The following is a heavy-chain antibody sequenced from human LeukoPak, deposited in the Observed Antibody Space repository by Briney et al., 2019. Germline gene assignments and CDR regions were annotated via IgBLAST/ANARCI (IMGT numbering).Heavy chain of an antibody. CDR1: GYTFTSYD. CDR3: ARRYNHGYSSSWYCYYGMDV. D-gene: IGHD6-13*01. Sequence: ASVKVSCKASGYTFTSYDINWVRQATGQGLEWMGWMNPNSGNTGYAQKFQGRVTMTRNTSISTAYMELSSLRSEDTAVYYCARRYNHGYSSSWYCYYGMDVWGQGTTVTVSS. V-gene: IGHV1-8*01. CDR2: MNPNSGNT. J-gene: IGHJ6*02.